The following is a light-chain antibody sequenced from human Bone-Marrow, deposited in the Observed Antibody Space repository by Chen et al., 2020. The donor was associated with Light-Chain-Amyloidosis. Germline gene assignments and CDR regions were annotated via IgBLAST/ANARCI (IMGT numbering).Light chain of an antibody. Sequence: SSELTQDPAVSVALGQTVRITCQGDSLRIYYATWYQQKPGQAPLLVIYGKNNRPSGIPDRFSGSSSGNTAYLTITGAQAEDEADYYCNSRDSSGIHQVFGGGTKLTVL. CDR3: NSRDSSGIHQV. J-gene: IGLJ3*02. V-gene: IGLV3-19*01. CDR2: GKN. CDR1: SLRIYY.